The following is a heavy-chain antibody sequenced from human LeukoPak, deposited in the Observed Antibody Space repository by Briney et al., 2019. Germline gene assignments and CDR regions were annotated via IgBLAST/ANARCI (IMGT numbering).Heavy chain of an antibody. J-gene: IGHJ4*02. CDR3: ATDSAAAPFDY. CDR2: VDPEDGET. Sequence: ASVKVSCKASGYTFTDYYMHWVQQAPGKGLEWMGLVDPEDGETIYAEKFQGRVTITADTSTDTAYMELSSLRSEDTAVYYCATDSAAAPFDYWGQGTLVTVSS. CDR1: GYTFTDYY. V-gene: IGHV1-69-2*01. D-gene: IGHD2-2*01.